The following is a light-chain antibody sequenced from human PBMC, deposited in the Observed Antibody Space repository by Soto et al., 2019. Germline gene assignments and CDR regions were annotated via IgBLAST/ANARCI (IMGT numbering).Light chain of an antibody. CDR1: QSISTY. CDR3: QQSYRTPRT. V-gene: IGKV1-39*01. Sequence: IQMTQSPSALSASVGDRVTITCRASQSISTYLHWYQQKPGQAPKLLISGASSLESGVPSRFSGSGYGTDFTLTINSLQPEDFATYFCQQSYRTPRTFSQGTKVDIK. CDR2: GAS. J-gene: IGKJ1*01.